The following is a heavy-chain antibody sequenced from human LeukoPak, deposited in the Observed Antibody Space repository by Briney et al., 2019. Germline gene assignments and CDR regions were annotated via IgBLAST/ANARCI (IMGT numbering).Heavy chain of an antibody. D-gene: IGHD1-26*01. J-gene: IGHJ4*02. CDR3: AKIPGSYVDY. CDR2: IYPRDGST. Sequence: ASVKVSCKVSGYTLTELSMHWVRQAPGQGLEWMGMIYPRDGSTSYAQKFQGRVTVTRDTSTSTVHMELSGLRSEDTAVYYCAKIPGSYVDYWGQGTLVTVSS. CDR1: GYTLTELS. V-gene: IGHV1-46*01.